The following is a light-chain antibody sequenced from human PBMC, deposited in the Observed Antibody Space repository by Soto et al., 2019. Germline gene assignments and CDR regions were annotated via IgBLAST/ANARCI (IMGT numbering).Light chain of an antibody. CDR1: QSVSSY. CDR3: QHRSNWRT. Sequence: EIVLTQSPSTLSLSPGERATLSCRASQSVSSYLAWYQQKPGQAPRLLIYDASNRATGIPARFSGSGSGTDFTLTISMLEPEVYAVYYCQHRSNWRTFGGGTKVEIK. J-gene: IGKJ4*01. CDR2: DAS. V-gene: IGKV3-11*01.